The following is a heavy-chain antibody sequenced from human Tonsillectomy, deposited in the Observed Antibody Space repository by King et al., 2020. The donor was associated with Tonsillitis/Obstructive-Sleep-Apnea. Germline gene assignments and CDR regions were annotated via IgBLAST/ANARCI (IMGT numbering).Heavy chain of an antibody. J-gene: IGHJ4*02. D-gene: IGHD2-2*01. CDR3: AMASRGVVGARDY. Sequence: EVQLVESGGGLVQPGGSLRLSCAASGFTFSSYEMNWVRQAPGKGLEWVSYISSSGSTIYYADSVKGRFTISRDNAKNSLHLQMNSLRAEDTAVYYCAMASRGVVGARDYWGQGTLVTVSS. CDR1: GFTFSSYE. CDR2: ISSSGSTI. V-gene: IGHV3-48*03.